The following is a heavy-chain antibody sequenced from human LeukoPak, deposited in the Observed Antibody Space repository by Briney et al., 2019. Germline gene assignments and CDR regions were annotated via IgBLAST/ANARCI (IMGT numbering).Heavy chain of an antibody. D-gene: IGHD1-26*01. V-gene: IGHV3-33*08. Sequence: GGSLRLSCVASGFTFSSYGMHWVRQAPGKGLEWVAVIWYDGSNQYYADSVKGRFTISRDNSKNTLYLQMNSLRAEDTAVYYCARGDIVGATTTPFDYWGQGTLVTVSS. CDR2: IWYDGSNQ. CDR1: GFTFSSYG. J-gene: IGHJ4*02. CDR3: ARGDIVGATTTPFDY.